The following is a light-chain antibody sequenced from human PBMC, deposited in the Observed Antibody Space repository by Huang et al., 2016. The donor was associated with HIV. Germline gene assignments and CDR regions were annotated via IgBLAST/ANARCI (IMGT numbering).Light chain of an antibody. V-gene: IGKV3-11*01. Sequence: EVVLTQSPPTLSLSPGETGTLSCRASQSVATCLSWYQQRPGQGPRLLIYDTSYRAPGVPARFSGTGSGTDFTLTISSLEPEDLAIYYCQQRSNWPLTFGGGTKVEI. CDR2: DTS. CDR1: QSVATC. J-gene: IGKJ4*01. CDR3: QQRSNWPLT.